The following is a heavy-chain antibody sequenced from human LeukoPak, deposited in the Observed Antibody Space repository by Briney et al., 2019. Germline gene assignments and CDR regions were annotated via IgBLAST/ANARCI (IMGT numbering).Heavy chain of an antibody. D-gene: IGHD3-9*01. CDR2: ISYDGSNK. Sequence: GGSQGLSCGGCGFTISSYGMHWVREAPGKGLEWVAVISYDGSNKYYADSVKGRFTISRDNSKNTLYLQMNSLRAEDTAVYYCAKDGLLYDILTGYLDYWGQGTLVTVSS. CDR1: GFTISSYG. CDR3: AKDGLLYDILTGYLDY. V-gene: IGHV3-30*18. J-gene: IGHJ4*02.